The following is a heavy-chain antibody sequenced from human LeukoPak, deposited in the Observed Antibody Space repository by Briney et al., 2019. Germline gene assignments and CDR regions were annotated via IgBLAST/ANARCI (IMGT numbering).Heavy chain of an antibody. CDR3: ARAGQQLVPYYFNY. D-gene: IGHD6-13*01. Sequence: PGGSLRLSCGVSGFTFSNYAMSWVRQAPGKGLEWVSGISGSGGSTYYTDSMKGRSTISRDNSKNTLYLQMNSLRADDTAVYFCARAGQQLVPYYFNYWGQGILVTVSS. V-gene: IGHV3-23*01. CDR1: GFTFSNYA. J-gene: IGHJ4*02. CDR2: ISGSGGST.